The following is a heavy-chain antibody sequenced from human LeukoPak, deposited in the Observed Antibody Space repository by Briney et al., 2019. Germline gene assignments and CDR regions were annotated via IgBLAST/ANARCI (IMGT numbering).Heavy chain of an antibody. J-gene: IGHJ4*02. CDR2: ISAYNGNT. CDR3: ARDRVTYSTSSGVDY. D-gene: IGHD6-6*01. Sequence: ASVKVSCKASGYTFSTYGISWVGQAPGQGLEWMGRISAYNGNTNYAQKFQGRVTMTTDTSTTTAYMELRSLRSDDTAVYYCARDRVTYSTSSGVDYWGQGTLVTVSS. V-gene: IGHV1-18*01. CDR1: GYTFSTYG.